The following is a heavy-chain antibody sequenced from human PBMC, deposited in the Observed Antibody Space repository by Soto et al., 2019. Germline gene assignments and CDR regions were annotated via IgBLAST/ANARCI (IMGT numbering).Heavy chain of an antibody. D-gene: IGHD6-13*01. CDR1: GYSLTELA. J-gene: IGHJ6*02. CDR2: CDPQDGET. CDR3: ATVQRQGSTWYYSYVMDV. V-gene: IGHV1-24*01. Sequence: QVQLVQSGAEVKKPGASVKVSCKLSGYSLTELAIHWVRQAPGKGLEWMGGCDPQDGETIYAQKFQGSVTMTEDTSTDTAYMELSSLRSEDTAVYYCATVQRQGSTWYYSYVMDVWGQGTTVTVSS.